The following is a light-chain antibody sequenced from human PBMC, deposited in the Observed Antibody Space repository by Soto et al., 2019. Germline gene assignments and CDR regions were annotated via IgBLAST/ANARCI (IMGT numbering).Light chain of an antibody. CDR3: SSYAGSNNLYV. J-gene: IGLJ1*01. Sequence: QSVLTQPPSASGSPGQSVTISCTGTSSDVGGYNYVSWYQQHPGKAPKLMIYEVSKRPSGVPDRFSGSKSGNTASLTVSGPQAEDEADYYCSSYAGSNNLYVFGTGTKVTVL. V-gene: IGLV2-8*01. CDR2: EVS. CDR1: SSDVGGYNY.